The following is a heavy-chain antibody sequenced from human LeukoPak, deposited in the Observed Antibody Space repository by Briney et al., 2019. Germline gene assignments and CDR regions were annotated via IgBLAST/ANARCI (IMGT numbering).Heavy chain of an antibody. Sequence: GGSLRLSCAAAGFTFDKYAMHWVRQAPGKGLEWVAGVSWNSDTIAYADSVKGRFTISRDNAENSVYLQMNSLRAEDTALYHCAKAYGLGSYYGPVDYWGQGTLVTVSS. CDR2: VSWNSDTI. D-gene: IGHD3-10*01. J-gene: IGHJ4*02. CDR1: GFTFDKYA. V-gene: IGHV3-9*01. CDR3: AKAYGLGSYYGPVDY.